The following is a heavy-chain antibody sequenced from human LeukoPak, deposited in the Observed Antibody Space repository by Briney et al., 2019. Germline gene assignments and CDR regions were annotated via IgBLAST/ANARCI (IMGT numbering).Heavy chain of an antibody. Sequence: ASVKVSCKASGYTFTSYAMHWVRQAPGQRLEWMGWINAGNGNTKYSQEFQGRVTITRDTSASTAYMELSSLRSEDMAVYYCARGLPSSSWYYFDYWGQGTLVTVSS. J-gene: IGHJ4*02. CDR2: INAGNGNT. CDR3: ARGLPSSSWYYFDY. D-gene: IGHD6-13*01. CDR1: GYTFTSYA. V-gene: IGHV1-3*03.